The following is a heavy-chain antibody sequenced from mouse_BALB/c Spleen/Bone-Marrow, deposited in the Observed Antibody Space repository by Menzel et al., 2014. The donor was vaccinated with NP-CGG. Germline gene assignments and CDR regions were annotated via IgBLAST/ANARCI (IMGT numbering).Heavy chain of an antibody. CDR1: GHTFTSYR. J-gene: IGHJ2*01. CDR2: IDPYDTET. V-gene: IGHV1-69*02. CDR3: ARGKGMITRDLFDY. Sequence: QVQLQQPGAELVKPGTPVKLSCKAYGHTFTSYRMNWVWQRPGRALEWIGRIDPYDTETHYNQKFKHMATLTLDKSSSTAFIQLSSLTSEYSAVYYCARGKGMITRDLFDYWGQGTTLTVSS. D-gene: IGHD2-4*01.